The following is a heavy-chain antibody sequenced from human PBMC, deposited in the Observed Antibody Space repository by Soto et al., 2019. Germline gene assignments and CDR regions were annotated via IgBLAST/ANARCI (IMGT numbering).Heavy chain of an antibody. CDR2: IYTGGST. D-gene: IGHD1-20*01. Sequence: GGSLRLSCAASGFTVNNNYIFWVRRAPGKGLEWVSVIYTGGSTFYAASVKGRFTISRDDSKNTVYLQMNSLRVEDTALYFCARVYNRGQGTQVTVSS. CDR1: GFTVNNNY. J-gene: IGHJ4*02. V-gene: IGHV3-66*01. CDR3: ARVYN.